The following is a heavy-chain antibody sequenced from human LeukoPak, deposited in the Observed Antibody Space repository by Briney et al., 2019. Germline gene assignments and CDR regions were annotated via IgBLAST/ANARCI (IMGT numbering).Heavy chain of an antibody. V-gene: IGHV3-15*01. CDR2: IKTKADGGTT. CDR1: GFIFTNAW. J-gene: IGHJ4*02. D-gene: IGHD2-21*01. CDR3: TTESRFRLILDY. Sequence: GGSQRLSCAAAGFIFTNAWMTWVRQAPGNGLEWDGRIKTKADGGTTDHAAHVKGRFTISRDDSKKMIYLHMNSLKTEDTAVYFCTTESRFRLILDYWGLGTLVSVSS.